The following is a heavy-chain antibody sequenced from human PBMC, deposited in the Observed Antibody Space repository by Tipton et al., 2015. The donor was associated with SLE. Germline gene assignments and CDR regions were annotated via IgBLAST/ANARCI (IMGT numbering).Heavy chain of an antibody. D-gene: IGHD2-15*01. J-gene: IGHJ5*02. CDR1: GYTFTGYY. CDR2: INPNSGGT. Sequence: QLVQSGAEVKKPGASVKVSCKASGYTFTGYYMHWVRQAPGQGLEWMGWINPNSGGTNYAQKFQGRVTMTRDTSISTAYMELSRLRSDDTAVYYCARAGPVVVVAATRRFDPWGQGTLVTVSS. CDR3: ARAGPVVVVAATRRFDP. V-gene: IGHV1-2*02.